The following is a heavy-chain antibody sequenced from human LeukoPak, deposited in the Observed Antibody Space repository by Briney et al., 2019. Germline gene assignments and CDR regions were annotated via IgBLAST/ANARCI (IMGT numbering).Heavy chain of an antibody. V-gene: IGHV4-34*01. J-gene: IGHJ3*02. CDR2: INHSGST. D-gene: IGHD5-24*01. CDR3: ARARGTTIDERGAFDI. Sequence: SETLSLTCAVYGGSFSGYYWSWIRQPPGKGLEWIGEINHSGSTNYNPSLKSRVTISVDTSKDQFSLKLTSVIAADTAVYYCARARGTTIDERGAFDIWGQGRMVTISS. CDR1: GGSFSGYY.